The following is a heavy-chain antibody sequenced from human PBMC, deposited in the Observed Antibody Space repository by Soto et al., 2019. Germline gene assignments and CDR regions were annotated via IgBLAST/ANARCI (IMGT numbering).Heavy chain of an antibody. CDR3: ARESYYGSGATVVAY. CDR2: IYYSGTT. D-gene: IGHD3-10*01. CDR1: GGSISGYY. V-gene: IGHV4-59*01. J-gene: IGHJ4*02. Sequence: QVQLQESGPGLVRPSETLSLTCTVSGGSISGYYWSWIRQPPGKGLEWIGYIYYSGTTSYNPSLNSQVTMSVDTSKNQFSLKVNSVPAAATAVYYCARESYYGSGATVVAYWGQGTLVTVSS.